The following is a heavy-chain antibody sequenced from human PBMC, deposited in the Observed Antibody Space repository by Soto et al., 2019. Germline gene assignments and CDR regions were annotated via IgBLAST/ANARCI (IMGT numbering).Heavy chain of an antibody. CDR2: IDAGNGNT. Sequence: QVQLVQSGAEVKKPGASVKVSCKASGYTFTSYAMHWVRQAPGQRLEWMGWIDAGNGNTKYSQKFQGRVTITRDTAASTAYMALSRLRAEDTAVYYCARDQEHGADSSGGYYFDYWGQGTLVTVSA. D-gene: IGHD6-19*01. J-gene: IGHJ4*02. CDR1: GYTFTSYA. CDR3: ARDQEHGADSSGGYYFDY. V-gene: IGHV1-3*01.